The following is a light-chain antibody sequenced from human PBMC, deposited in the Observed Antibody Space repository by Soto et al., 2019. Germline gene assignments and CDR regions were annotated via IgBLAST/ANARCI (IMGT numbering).Light chain of an antibody. CDR1: EPDIGDNVY. CDR2: DAS. V-gene: IGLV2-14*03. J-gene: IGLJ1*01. CDR3: SSYSRFCTYV. Sequence: QSALTQPASVSRSPGQTITISCTGPEPDIGDNVYVSWYQQHPGKVPSLLIYDASNRPSGVSDHLSGSKSAKMASLTISGLQPEDEADYYCSSYSRFCTYVFGTGSKVTDL.